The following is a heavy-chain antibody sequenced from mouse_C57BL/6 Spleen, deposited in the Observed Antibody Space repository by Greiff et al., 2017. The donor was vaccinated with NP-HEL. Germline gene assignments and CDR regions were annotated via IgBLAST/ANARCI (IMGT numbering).Heavy chain of an antibody. Sequence: EVHLVESGGGLVQPKGSLKLSCAASGFSFNTYAMNWVRQAPGKGLEWVARIRSKSNNYATYYADSVKDRFTISRDDSESMLYLQMNNLKTEDTAMYYCGGYSNWDAMDYWGQGTSVTVSS. CDR2: IRSKSNNYAT. CDR3: GGYSNWDAMDY. J-gene: IGHJ4*01. CDR1: GFSFNTYA. V-gene: IGHV10-1*01. D-gene: IGHD2-5*01.